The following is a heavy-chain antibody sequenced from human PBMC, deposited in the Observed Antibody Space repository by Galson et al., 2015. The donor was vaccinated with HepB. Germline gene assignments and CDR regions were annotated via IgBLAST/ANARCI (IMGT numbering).Heavy chain of an antibody. V-gene: IGHV1-69*13. J-gene: IGHJ3*02. D-gene: IGHD5/OR15-5a*01. CDR2: IIPIFGTG. CDR3: AREGPGVSDAFDI. CDR1: GGTFSNYA. Sequence: SVKVSCKASGGTFSNYAISWVRQAPGQGFEWMGGIIPIFGTGNYAQKFQGRVKIIADESTSTVYMDLSSLRSEDTAVYFCAREGPGVSDAFDIWGQGTMVTVSS.